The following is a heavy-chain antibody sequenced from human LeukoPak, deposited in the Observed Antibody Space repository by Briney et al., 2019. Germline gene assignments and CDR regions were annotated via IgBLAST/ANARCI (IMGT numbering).Heavy chain of an antibody. V-gene: IGHV3-23*01. J-gene: IGHJ4*02. CDR3: ARQLGYCSGDSCYFDF. Sequence: GGSLRLSCAASGFTFSSYAMSWVRQAPGKGLEWVTAISFSGGSTYYADSVKGRFTLSRDNSKNTLYLQMNSLRVEDTAVYYCARQLGYCSGDSCYFDFWGQGTLVTVSS. D-gene: IGHD2-15*01. CDR2: ISFSGGST. CDR1: GFTFSSYA.